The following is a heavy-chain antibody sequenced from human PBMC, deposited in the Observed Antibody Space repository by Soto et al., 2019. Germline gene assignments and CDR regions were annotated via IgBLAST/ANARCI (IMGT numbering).Heavy chain of an antibody. V-gene: IGHV1-69*01. CDR3: ARLRRDGGDAFDL. Sequence: QVQLVQSGADVKKPGSSVKVSCKTSGGSFGSSAISWVRQAPAQGLEWMGEIITVFDKANYAQNFQGRLTITADEPTGTVFMQLSSLRSEDTAVYFCARLRRDGGDAFDLWGLGTVVTVSS. CDR2: IITVFDKA. D-gene: IGHD3-16*01. CDR1: GGSFGSSA. J-gene: IGHJ3*01.